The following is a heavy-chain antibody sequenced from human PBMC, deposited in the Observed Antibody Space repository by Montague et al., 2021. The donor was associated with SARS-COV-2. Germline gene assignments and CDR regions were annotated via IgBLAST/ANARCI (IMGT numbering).Heavy chain of an antibody. CDR3: ARMGSSWYVRYYYYYGMDV. Sequence: SLRLSFAASGFTFSSYWMSWVRQAPGKGLEWVANIKQDGSEKYYVDSVKGRFTISRDNAKNSLYLQMNSLRAEDTAVYYCARMGSSWYVRYYYYYGMDVWGQGTTVTVSS. V-gene: IGHV3-7*01. J-gene: IGHJ6*02. CDR1: GFTFSSYW. D-gene: IGHD6-13*01. CDR2: IKQDGSEK.